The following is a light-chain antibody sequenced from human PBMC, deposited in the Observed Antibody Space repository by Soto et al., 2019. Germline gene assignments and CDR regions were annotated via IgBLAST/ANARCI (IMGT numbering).Light chain of an antibody. CDR1: ESVSSIY. V-gene: IGKV3-20*01. CDR2: GAS. J-gene: IGKJ1*01. Sequence: EIVMYQSPGTLSLYKGERATLSCRASESVSSIYVAWYQQKPGQAPTLLIYGASTRATGIPDRFSGSGSGTDFTLTISRLEPEDFAVYYCQQYGSSGTFGQGANVDIK. CDR3: QQYGSSGT.